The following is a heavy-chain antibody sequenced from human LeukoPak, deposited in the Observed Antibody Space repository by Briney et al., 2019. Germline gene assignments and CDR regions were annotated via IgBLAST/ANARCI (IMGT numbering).Heavy chain of an antibody. D-gene: IGHD2-21*02. Sequence: ASVKVSCKASGYRFISNYIQWVRQAPGLGPEWMGWMHPGNGNTRYAEKFQGRVTMTRDTSINTAYMDLTSLRSNDTAVYYCAREGSYCVGGDCYSFDFWGQGTLITVSS. V-gene: IGHV1-2*02. CDR1: GYRFISNY. CDR3: AREGSYCVGGDCYSFDF. CDR2: MHPGNGNT. J-gene: IGHJ4*02.